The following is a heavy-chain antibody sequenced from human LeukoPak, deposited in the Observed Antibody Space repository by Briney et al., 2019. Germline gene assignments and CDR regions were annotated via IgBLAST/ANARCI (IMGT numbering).Heavy chain of an antibody. J-gene: IGHJ6*03. CDR2: INHSGST. Sequence: SETLSLTCAVYGGSFSGYYWSWIRQPPGKGLEWIGEINHSGSTNYNPSLKSRVTISVDTSKNQFSLKLSSVTAADTAVYYCARAANYYYYMDVWGKGTTVTISS. CDR3: ARAANYYYYMDV. V-gene: IGHV4-34*01. CDR1: GGSFSGYY.